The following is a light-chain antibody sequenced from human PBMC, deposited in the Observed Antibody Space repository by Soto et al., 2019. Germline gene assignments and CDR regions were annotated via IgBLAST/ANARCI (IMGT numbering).Light chain of an antibody. CDR1: QSLLHSNGYNY. CDR3: MQALQAPWA. Sequence: DIVMTQSSLSLPVTPGEPASISCRSSQSLLHSNGYNYLDWYLQKPGQSPQLLIYLGSNRASGVPDRFSGSGSGTDFTLKISRVEVEDVGVYYCMQALQAPWAFGQGTKVDIK. CDR2: LGS. V-gene: IGKV2-28*01. J-gene: IGKJ1*01.